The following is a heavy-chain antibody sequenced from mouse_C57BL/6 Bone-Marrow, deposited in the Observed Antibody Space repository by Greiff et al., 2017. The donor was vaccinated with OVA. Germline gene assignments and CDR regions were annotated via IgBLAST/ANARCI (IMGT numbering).Heavy chain of an antibody. CDR3: ARDYYGSSSDYMDY. CDR1: GYTFTSYG. V-gene: IGHV1-81*01. CDR2: IYPRSGNT. D-gene: IGHD1-1*01. J-gene: IGHJ4*01. Sequence: QVQLQQSGAELARPGASVKLSCKASGYTFTSYGISWVKQRTGQGLEWIGEIYPRSGNTYYNEKFKGKATLTADKSSSTAYMELRSLTSEDSAVYYCARDYYGSSSDYMDYWGQGTTVTVSS.